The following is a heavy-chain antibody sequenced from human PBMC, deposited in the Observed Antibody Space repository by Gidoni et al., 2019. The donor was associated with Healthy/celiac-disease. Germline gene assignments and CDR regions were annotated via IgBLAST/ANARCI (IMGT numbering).Heavy chain of an antibody. CDR3: ASGGYYYDSSGYYDAFDI. J-gene: IGHJ3*02. CDR2: IIPIFGTA. D-gene: IGHD3-22*01. Sequence: QVQLVQSGAEVKKPGSSVKVSCKASGGTFSSYAISWVRQAPVQGLGWMGGIIPIFGTANYAQKFQGRGTITADESTSTAYMELSSLRSEDTAGYYCASGGYYYDSSGYYDAFDIWGQGTMVTVSS. V-gene: IGHV1-69*01. CDR1: GGTFSSYA.